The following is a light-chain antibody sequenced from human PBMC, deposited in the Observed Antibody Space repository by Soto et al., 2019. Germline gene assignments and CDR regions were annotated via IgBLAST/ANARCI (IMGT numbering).Light chain of an antibody. J-gene: IGKJ1*01. V-gene: IGKV3-20*01. Sequence: IVLTQSPGALCLSPGERATLCSVASQTVSSSYLAWYQQKPGQAPRLLIYGGSSRATGIPVRFSGSGSETDFTLTITRLEPEDFAMYYCQQYSSSRTFRQGTKVDIK. CDR2: GGS. CDR3: QQYSSSRT. CDR1: QTVSSSY.